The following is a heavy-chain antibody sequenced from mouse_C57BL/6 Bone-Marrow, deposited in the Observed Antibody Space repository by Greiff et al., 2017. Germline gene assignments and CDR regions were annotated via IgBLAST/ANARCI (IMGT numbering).Heavy chain of an antibody. V-gene: IGHV1-50*01. CDR2: IDPSDSHT. D-gene: IGHD2-4*01. CDR3: ASDYDDNYYTMDY. Sequence: WVKPRHGQGLEWIGEIDPSDSHTNYNQKFKGKATLTVDTSSSTAYMQLSCLTSEDSAVYYCASDYDDNYYTMDYWGQGTSGTVSS. J-gene: IGHJ4*01.